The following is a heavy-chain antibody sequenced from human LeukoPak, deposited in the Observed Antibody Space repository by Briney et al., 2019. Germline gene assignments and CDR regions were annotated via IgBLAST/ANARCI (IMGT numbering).Heavy chain of an antibody. CDR2: ISGSGGST. V-gene: IGHV3-23*01. CDR3: ARELLWFGGPGAFDI. J-gene: IGHJ3*02. CDR1: GFTFSSYA. Sequence: GGSLRLSCAASGFTFSSYAMSWVRQAPGKGLEWVSAISGSGGSTYYADSVKGRFTISRDNSKNTLYLQMNSLRAEDTAIYYCARELLWFGGPGAFDIWGQGTMVTVSS. D-gene: IGHD3-10*01.